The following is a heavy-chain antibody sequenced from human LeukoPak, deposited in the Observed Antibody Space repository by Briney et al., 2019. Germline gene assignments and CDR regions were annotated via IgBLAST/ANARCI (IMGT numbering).Heavy chain of an antibody. J-gene: IGHJ6*02. CDR1: GYTFTSYG. D-gene: IGHD6-19*01. CDR3: ARGVVPYSSGWDDYYYYGMDV. CDR2: IIPIFGTA. Sequence: SVKVSCKASGYTFTSYGISWVRQAPGQGLEWMGGIIPIFGTANYAQKFQGRVTITADESTSTAYMELSSLRSEDTAVYYCARGVVPYSSGWDDYYYYGMDVWGQGTTVTVSS. V-gene: IGHV1-69*13.